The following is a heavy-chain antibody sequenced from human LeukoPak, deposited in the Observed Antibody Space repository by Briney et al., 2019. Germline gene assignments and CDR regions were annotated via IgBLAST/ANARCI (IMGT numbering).Heavy chain of an antibody. CDR1: GESFSDYW. D-gene: IGHD6-6*01. CDR3: ARVSAALDAFDI. CDR2: INHSGST. Sequence: SETLSLTCVVYGESFSDYWLSWIRQPPGKGLEWIGEINHSGSTNYNPSLKSRVTISVDTSKNQFSLKLSSVTAADTAVYYCARVSAALDAFDIWGQGTMVTVSS. J-gene: IGHJ3*02. V-gene: IGHV4-34*01.